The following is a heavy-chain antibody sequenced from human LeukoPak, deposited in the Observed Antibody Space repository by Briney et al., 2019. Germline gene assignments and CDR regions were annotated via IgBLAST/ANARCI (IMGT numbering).Heavy chain of an antibody. J-gene: IGHJ6*02. CDR1: GGSISSYY. V-gene: IGHV4-59*12. Sequence: KTSETLSLTCTVSGGSISSYYWSWIRQPPGKGLEWIGYIYYSGSTNYNPSLKSRVTISVDTSKNQFSLKLSSVTAADTAVYYCASPDSSGDYPYGDYYYGMDVWGQGTTVTVSS. CDR3: ASPDSSGDYPYGDYYYGMDV. D-gene: IGHD4-17*01. CDR2: IYYSGST.